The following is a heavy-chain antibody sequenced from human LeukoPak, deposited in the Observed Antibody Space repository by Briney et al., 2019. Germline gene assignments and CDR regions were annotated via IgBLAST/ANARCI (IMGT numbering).Heavy chain of an antibody. CDR3: ARAPFQTMIVVVENAFDI. Sequence: PSQTLSLTCTVSGGSISSGSYYWSWIRQPAGKGLEWIGRIYTSGSTNYNPSLKSRVTISEDTSKNQFSLKLSSVTAADTAVYYCARAPFQTMIVVVENAFDIWGQGTMVTVSS. CDR1: GGSISSGSYY. J-gene: IGHJ3*02. CDR2: IYTSGST. D-gene: IGHD3-22*01. V-gene: IGHV4-61*02.